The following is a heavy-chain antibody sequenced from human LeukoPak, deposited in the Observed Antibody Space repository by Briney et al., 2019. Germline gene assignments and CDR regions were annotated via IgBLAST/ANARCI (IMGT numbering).Heavy chain of an antibody. Sequence: SETLSLTCTVSGGSISSGGYYWSWIRQPPGKGLEWIGYIYHSGSTYYNPSLKSRVTISVDTSKNQFSLKLSSVTAADTAVYYCARDEGVGATAFDIWGQGTMVTVSS. CDR2: IYHSGST. CDR1: GGSISSGGYY. D-gene: IGHD1-26*01. CDR3: ARDEGVGATAFDI. V-gene: IGHV4-30-2*05. J-gene: IGHJ3*02.